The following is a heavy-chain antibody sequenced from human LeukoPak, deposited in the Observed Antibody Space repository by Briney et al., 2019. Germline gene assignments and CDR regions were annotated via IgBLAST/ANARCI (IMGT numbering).Heavy chain of an antibody. CDR1: GFTFSNAW. Sequence: GGSLRLSCAASGFTFSNAWMNWVRQAPGKGLEWVGRIKRKPDGGPTDYSAPVKGRFTISRHDSKNTLYLQMNSLKTEDTAVYYCTTNDAFDIWGEGTMVIVSS. CDR3: TTNDAFDI. V-gene: IGHV3-15*01. CDR2: IKRKPDGGPT. J-gene: IGHJ3*02.